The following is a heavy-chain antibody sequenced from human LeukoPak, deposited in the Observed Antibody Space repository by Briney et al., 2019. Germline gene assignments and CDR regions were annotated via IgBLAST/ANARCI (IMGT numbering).Heavy chain of an antibody. Sequence: GGSLRLSCAASGFTFSNSGMHWVRQAPGKGLEWVAFIRYDGSEKFYADSVKGRFTTSRDNSKNTLYLQMNSLRAEDTAVYYCARFSLELGGDFQHWGQGTLVTVSS. V-gene: IGHV3-30*02. CDR1: GFTFSNSG. CDR2: IRYDGSEK. D-gene: IGHD3-3*01. CDR3: ARFSLELGGDFQH. J-gene: IGHJ1*01.